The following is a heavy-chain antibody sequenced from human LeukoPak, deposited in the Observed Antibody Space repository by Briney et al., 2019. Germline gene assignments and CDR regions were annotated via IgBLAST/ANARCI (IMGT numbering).Heavy chain of an antibody. V-gene: IGHV3-48*03. CDR2: ISSSGSPI. CDR3: ARETTVTSYYFDS. CDR1: GFTFRSYE. J-gene: IGHJ4*02. D-gene: IGHD4-17*01. Sequence: PGGPLRLSCAASGFTFRSYEMNWVRQAPGKGLEWVSYISSSGSPIYYADSVKGRFTISRDNAKNSLYLQMNSLRAADTAVYYCARETTVTSYYFDSWGQGTLVTVSS.